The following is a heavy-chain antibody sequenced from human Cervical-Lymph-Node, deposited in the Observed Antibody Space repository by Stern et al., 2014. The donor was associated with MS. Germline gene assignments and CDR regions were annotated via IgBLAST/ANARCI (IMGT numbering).Heavy chain of an antibody. CDR1: CGSINNGDYY. V-gene: IGHV4-31*03. J-gene: IGHJ6*02. D-gene: IGHD1-1*01. CDR2: IHYSGAT. CDR3: ARELSGMYGMDV. Sequence: LQLQESGPGLVKPSQTLSLTCTVSCGSINNGDYYWSWVRQHPGKGLEWLGYIHYSGATYYNPSLKGRLTISVDTSKRHFSLKLTSVTAADTAVYYCARELSGMYGMDVWGQGTTVTVSS.